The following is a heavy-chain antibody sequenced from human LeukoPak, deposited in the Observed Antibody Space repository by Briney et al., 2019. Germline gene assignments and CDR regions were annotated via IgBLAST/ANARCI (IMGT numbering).Heavy chain of an antibody. V-gene: IGHV1-69*05. J-gene: IGHJ4*02. Sequence: ASVKVSCKASGGTFSSYAISWVRQAPGQGLEWMGGIIPIFGTANYAQKFQGRVTITTDESTSTAYMELSSLRSEDTAVYYCAMAHIVGATPPDYWGQGTLVTVSS. CDR1: GGTFSSYA. CDR3: AMAHIVGATPPDY. CDR2: IIPIFGTA. D-gene: IGHD1-26*01.